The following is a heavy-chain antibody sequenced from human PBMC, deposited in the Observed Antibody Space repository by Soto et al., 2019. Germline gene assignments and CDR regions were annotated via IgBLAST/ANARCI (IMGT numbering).Heavy chain of an antibody. J-gene: IGHJ4*02. CDR2: IYHSVST. V-gene: IGHV4-30-2*01. CDR1: GGSISSGGYS. CDR3: ARAPPLGY. Sequence: TLSLTCAVSGGSISSGGYSWSWIRQKPGKGLECIGYIYHSVSTYYNPSLKSRVTISVDRSKNQFSLKLNSVTASDTAVYYCARAPPLGYWVQGTLVTVSS.